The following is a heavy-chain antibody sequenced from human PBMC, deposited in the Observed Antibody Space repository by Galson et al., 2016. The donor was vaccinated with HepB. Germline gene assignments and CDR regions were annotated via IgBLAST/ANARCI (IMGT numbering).Heavy chain of an antibody. CDR2: IYYSGST. Sequence: TLSLTCTVSGGSISSSSYYWGWLRQPPGTGLEWIGSIYYSGSTDYNPSLKSRVTISVDTSKNQFSLKLSSVTAADTAVYYCARDRSSGSGNFGYWGQGTLVTVSS. D-gene: IGHD3-10*01. V-gene: IGHV4-39*07. J-gene: IGHJ4*02. CDR3: ARDRSSGSGNFGY. CDR1: GGSISSSSYY.